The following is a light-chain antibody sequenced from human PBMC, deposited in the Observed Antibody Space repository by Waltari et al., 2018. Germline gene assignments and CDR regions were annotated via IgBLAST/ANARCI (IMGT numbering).Light chain of an antibody. CDR3: ATWDDSLGGAI. V-gene: IGLV1-47*01. CDR1: SPNTGSNY. J-gene: IGLJ1*01. CDR2: RND. Sequence: QSVLIQPPSVSGTPGQRVTISCSGSSPNTGSNYVYWYEHLPGTAPKLLIYRNDHRPSGVPDRFSGSKSGTSASLAISGLRSEDEADFYCATWDDSLGGAIFGPGTKVTVL.